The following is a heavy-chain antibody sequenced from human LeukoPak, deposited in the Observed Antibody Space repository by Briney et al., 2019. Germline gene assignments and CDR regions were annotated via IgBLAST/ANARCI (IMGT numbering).Heavy chain of an antibody. J-gene: IGHJ4*02. D-gene: IGHD6-19*01. V-gene: IGHV3-48*04. CDR3: AGIAVAGTAFDY. Sequence: EPGGSLRLSCAASGFTFSSYSMNWVRQAPGKGLEWLSYIGSTGTTIYYADSVKGRFTISRDNAKNSLYLQMNSLRAEDTAVYYCAGIAVAGTAFDYWGQGTLVTVSS. CDR2: IGSTGTTI. CDR1: GFTFSSYS.